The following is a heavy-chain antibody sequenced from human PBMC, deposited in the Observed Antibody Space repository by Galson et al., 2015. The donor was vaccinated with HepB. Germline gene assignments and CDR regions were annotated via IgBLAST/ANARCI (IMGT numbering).Heavy chain of an antibody. CDR2: ILDDGSDK. D-gene: IGHD3-22*01. V-gene: IGHV3-30*04. CDR1: EFMFSFYT. CDR3: ARDFEGYYDSSAPGYYFDY. Sequence: SLRLSCAASEFMFSFYTMNWVCQAPGKGLEWVAVILDDGSDKYYADSVKGRVTMSRDNSKNTLYLQMNSLRPEDTAVYFCARDFEGYYDSSAPGYYFDYWGQGTLVTVSS. J-gene: IGHJ4*02.